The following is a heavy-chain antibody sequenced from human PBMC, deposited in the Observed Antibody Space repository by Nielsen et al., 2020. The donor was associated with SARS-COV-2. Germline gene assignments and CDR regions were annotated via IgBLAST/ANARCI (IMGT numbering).Heavy chain of an antibody. CDR1: GFTFSSYW. V-gene: IGHV3-7*03. CDR2: IKQDGSEK. J-gene: IGHJ6*02. CDR3: SKGYSSSYYSGMDV. Sequence: GESLKISCAASGFTFSSYWMSWVRQAPGKGLEWVANIKQDGSEKYYADSVKGRFTISRDNAKNSLYLQMNSLRAEDTALYYCSKGYSSSYYSGMDVWGQGTTVTVSS. D-gene: IGHD6-6*01.